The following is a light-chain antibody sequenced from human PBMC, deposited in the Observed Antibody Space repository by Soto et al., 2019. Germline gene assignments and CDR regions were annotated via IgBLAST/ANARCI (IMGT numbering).Light chain of an antibody. V-gene: IGLV2-11*01. CDR3: CSYAGHCTGV. Sequence: QSALTQPRSVSGSPGQSVTVSCTVSVSDVGGYIYVSWYQHHPGKAPKLIIYDVNKRPSGVSHRFSGSKSGNTASLTISGLQAEDEADYYCCSYAGHCTGVFGGGTKLTVL. CDR1: VSDVGGYIY. J-gene: IGLJ3*02. CDR2: DVN.